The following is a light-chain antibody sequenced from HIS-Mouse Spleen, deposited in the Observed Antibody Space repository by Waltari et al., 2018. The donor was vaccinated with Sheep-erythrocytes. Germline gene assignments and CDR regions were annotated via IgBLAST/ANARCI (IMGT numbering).Light chain of an antibody. CDR1: ALPKKN. CDR2: EER. CDR3: YSTDSSGNGV. Sequence: SYELTQPPSVSVSPGQTARITCSGEALPKKNAYWYQQKSGQAPGLVIYEERKRPSGIPERFSGSSSGTMASLTISGAQVEDEADYYCYSTDSSGNGVFGGGTKLTVL. V-gene: IGLV3-10*01. J-gene: IGLJ2*01.